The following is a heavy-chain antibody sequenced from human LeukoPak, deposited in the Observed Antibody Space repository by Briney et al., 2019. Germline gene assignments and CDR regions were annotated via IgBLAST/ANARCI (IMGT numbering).Heavy chain of an antibody. V-gene: IGHV4-59*08. CDR2: IYYSGST. CDR3: ARSSGWYVYGMDV. CDR1: GGSISSYY. D-gene: IGHD6-19*01. Sequence: SETLSLTCIVSGGSISSYYWSWIRQPPGKGLEWIGYIYYSGSTNYNPSLKSRVTISVDTSKNQFSLKLSSVTAADTAVYYCARSSGWYVYGMDVWGQGTTVTVSS. J-gene: IGHJ6*02.